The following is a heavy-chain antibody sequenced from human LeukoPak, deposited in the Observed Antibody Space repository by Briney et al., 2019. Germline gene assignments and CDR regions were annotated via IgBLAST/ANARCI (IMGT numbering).Heavy chain of an antibody. J-gene: IGHJ3*02. CDR2: INPNSGGT. CDR3: ASQGLRYFDWSPGDAFDI. Sequence: ASVKVSCKASGYTFTDYYVHWVRQAPGQGLEWMGWINPNSGGTNYAQKFQGRVTMTRDTSISTAYMELSRLRSDDTAVYYCASQGLRYFDWSPGDAFDIWGQGTMVTVSS. CDR1: GYTFTDYY. D-gene: IGHD3-9*01. V-gene: IGHV1-2*02.